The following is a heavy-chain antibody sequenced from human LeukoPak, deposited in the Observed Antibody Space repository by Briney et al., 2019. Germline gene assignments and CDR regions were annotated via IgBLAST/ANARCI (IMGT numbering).Heavy chain of an antibody. CDR2: ISSSSSYT. V-gene: IGHV3-21*01. Sequence: PGGSLRLSCAASGFTFSSYSMNWVRQAPGKGLEWVSSISSSSSYTYYADSVKGRFTISRDNAKNSLYLQMNSLRAEDTAVYYCARDVSSGGSFTVFYYYYGMDVWGQGTTVTVSS. CDR3: ARDVSSGGSFTVFYYYYGMDV. J-gene: IGHJ6*02. D-gene: IGHD2-15*01. CDR1: GFTFSSYS.